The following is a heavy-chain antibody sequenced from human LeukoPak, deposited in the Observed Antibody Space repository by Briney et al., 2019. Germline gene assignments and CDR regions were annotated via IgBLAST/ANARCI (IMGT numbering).Heavy chain of an antibody. D-gene: IGHD3-10*01. Sequence: GASVKVSCKASRYTFTGYYMHWVRQAPGQGLEWMGWINPNSGGTNYAQKFQGRVTMTRDTSISTAYMELSRLRSDDTAVYYCAGAGSYYGSGSLNYYYYMDVWGKGTTVTVSS. J-gene: IGHJ6*03. CDR2: INPNSGGT. CDR3: AGAGSYYGSGSLNYYYYMDV. CDR1: RYTFTGYY. V-gene: IGHV1-2*02.